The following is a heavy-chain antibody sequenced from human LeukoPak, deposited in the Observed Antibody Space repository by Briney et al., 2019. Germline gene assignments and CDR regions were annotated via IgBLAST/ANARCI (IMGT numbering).Heavy chain of an antibody. V-gene: IGHV4-34*01. D-gene: IGHD2-2*01. CDR3: ARDKIDIVVVPAANGYYYYYGMDV. J-gene: IGHJ6*02. CDR1: GGSFSGYY. CDR2: INHSGST. Sequence: SETLSPTCAVYGGSFSGYYWSWIRQPPGKGLEWIGEINHSGSTNYNPSLKSRVTISVDTSKNQFSLKLSSVTAADTAVYYCARDKIDIVVVPAANGYYYYYGMDVWGQGTTVTVSS.